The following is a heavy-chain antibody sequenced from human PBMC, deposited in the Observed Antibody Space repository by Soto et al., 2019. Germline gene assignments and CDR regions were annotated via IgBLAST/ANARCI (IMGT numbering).Heavy chain of an antibody. J-gene: IGHJ4*02. V-gene: IGHV3-66*01. CDR2: IYSGGST. D-gene: IGHD3-10*01. CDR1: EFTVRSND. CDR3: ARGFGSALDTLDY. Sequence: PGGSLRLSSAAAEFTVRSNDVSWVRQDPGKGLEWVSVIYSGGSTYYADSVKGRFTISRDNSKNTLYLQMNSLRAEDTAVYYCARGFGSALDTLDYWGQGTLVTVSS.